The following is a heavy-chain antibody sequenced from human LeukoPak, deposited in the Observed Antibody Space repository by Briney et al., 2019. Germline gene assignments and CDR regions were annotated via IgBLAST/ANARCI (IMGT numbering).Heavy chain of an antibody. CDR1: GFTFSSYS. J-gene: IGHJ4*02. CDR2: ISSSSSTI. Sequence: GGSLRLSCAASGFTFSSYSMNWVRQAPGKGLEWVSYISSSSSTIYCADSVKGRFTISRDNAKNSLYLQMNSLRDEDTAVYYCTIGRTYYYDSSGLDYWGQGTLVTVSS. V-gene: IGHV3-48*02. CDR3: TIGRTYYYDSSGLDY. D-gene: IGHD3-22*01.